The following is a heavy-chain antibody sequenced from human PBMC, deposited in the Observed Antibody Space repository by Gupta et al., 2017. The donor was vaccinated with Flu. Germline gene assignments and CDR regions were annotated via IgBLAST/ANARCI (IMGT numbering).Heavy chain of an antibody. CDR1: GGSISSGDYY. Sequence: QVQLQESGPGLVRPSQTLSLTCSVSGGSISSGDYYWSWLRQHPGTGLEWIGNSYYSGSTYHNPSLKSRVVISVDTSKNQVSLNLTSVTAADTAVYYCARADIYDVWSGTHAFDVWGQGTRVTVSA. D-gene: IGHD3-3*01. CDR2: SYYSGST. CDR3: ARADIYDVWSGTHAFDV. J-gene: IGHJ3*01. V-gene: IGHV4-31*03.